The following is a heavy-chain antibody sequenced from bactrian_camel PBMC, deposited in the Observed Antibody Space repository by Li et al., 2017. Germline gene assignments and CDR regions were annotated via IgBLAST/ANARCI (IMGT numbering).Heavy chain of an antibody. Sequence: DVQLVESGGGSVQAGGSLRLSCVTSGGTEDGFYVAWIRQAPGKGREGVAVLWIGGATTTYAGSVKGRFIITRDKAKDLVYLQMNGLQPEDTGMYYCAADQLYGTCRDVLDFPARGQGTQVTVS. D-gene: IGHD7*01. CDR1: GGTEDGFY. CDR3: AADQLYGTCRDVLDFPA. V-gene: IGHV3S40*01. CDR2: LWIGGATT. J-gene: IGHJ4*01.